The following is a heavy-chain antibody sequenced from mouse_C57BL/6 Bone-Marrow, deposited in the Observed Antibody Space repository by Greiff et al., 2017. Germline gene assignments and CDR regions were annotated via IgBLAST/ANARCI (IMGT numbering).Heavy chain of an antibody. CDR3: ARAKSSDVGGAMDY. J-gene: IGHJ4*01. Sequence: QVHVKQPGAELVKPGASVKMSCKASGYTFTSYWITWVKQRPGQGLEWIGDIYPGSGSTNYNEKFKSKATLTVDTSSSTAYMQLSSLTSEDSAVYYCARAKSSDVGGAMDYWGQGTSVTVSS. CDR2: IYPGSGST. CDR1: GYTFTSYW. D-gene: IGHD1-3*01. V-gene: IGHV1-55*01.